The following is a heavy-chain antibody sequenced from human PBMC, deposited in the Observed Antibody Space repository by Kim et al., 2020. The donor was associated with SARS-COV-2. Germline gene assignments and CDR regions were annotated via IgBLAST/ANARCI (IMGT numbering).Heavy chain of an antibody. J-gene: IGHJ6*02. Sequence: SVKVSCKASGGTFSSYAISWVRQAPGQGLEWMGRIIPILGIANYAQKFQGRVTITADKSTSTAYMELSSLRSEDTAVYYCAAPTYGSYYYYGMDVWGQGTTVTVSS. D-gene: IGHD3-10*01. CDR2: IIPILGIA. CDR1: GGTFSSYA. CDR3: AAPTYGSYYYYGMDV. V-gene: IGHV1-69*04.